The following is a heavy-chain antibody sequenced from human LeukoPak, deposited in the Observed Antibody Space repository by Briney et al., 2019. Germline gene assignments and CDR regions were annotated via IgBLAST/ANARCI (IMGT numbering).Heavy chain of an antibody. D-gene: IGHD2-2*01. V-gene: IGHV1-69*13. CDR2: IIPIFGTA. CDR1: GGTFSSYA. Sequence: SVKVPCKASGGTFSSYAISWVRQAPGQGLEWMGGIIPIFGTANYAQKFQGRVTITADESTSTAYIELSSLRSEDTAVYYCARGGYCSSTSCSYMDVWGKGTTVTVSS. J-gene: IGHJ6*03. CDR3: ARGGYCSSTSCSYMDV.